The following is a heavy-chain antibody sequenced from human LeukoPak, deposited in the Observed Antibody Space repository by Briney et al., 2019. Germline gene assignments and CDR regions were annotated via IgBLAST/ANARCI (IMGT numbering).Heavy chain of an antibody. D-gene: IGHD5-12*01. CDR1: GFSFMNAW. J-gene: IGHJ4*02. CDR3: TTFYHKYSPY. CDR2: IKSNADGGTP. Sequence: AGGSLRLSCAASGFSFMNAWMIWVRQAPGKGLEWVGRIKSNADGGTPDYAAPARGRFTISRDDSKNTLYLQMNSLKTEDTAVYYCTTFYHKYSPYWGRGTLVTVSS. V-gene: IGHV3-15*01.